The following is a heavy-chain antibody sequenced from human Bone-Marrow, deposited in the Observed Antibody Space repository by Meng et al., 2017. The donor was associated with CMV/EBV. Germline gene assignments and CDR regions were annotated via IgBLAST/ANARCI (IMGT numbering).Heavy chain of an antibody. Sequence: GSLRLSCAASGFTVSSNYMSWVRQAPGKGLEWVSVIYSGGSTYYADSVKGRFTISRDNSKNTLYLQMNSLRAEDTAVYYCASGVFYYYGMDVWGQGTTVTVYS. V-gene: IGHV3-53*01. D-gene: IGHD3-10*01. CDR2: IYSGGST. J-gene: IGHJ6*02. CDR1: GFTVSSNY. CDR3: ASGVFYYYGMDV.